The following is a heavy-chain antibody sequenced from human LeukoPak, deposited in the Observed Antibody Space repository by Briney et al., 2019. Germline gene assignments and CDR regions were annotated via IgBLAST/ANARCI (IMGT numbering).Heavy chain of an antibody. Sequence: GGSLRLSCAASGFTFSAYSMNWVRQAPGKGLEWVSSISSSSSYIYYADSVKGRFTISRDNAKNSLYLQMNSLRAEDTAVYYCARGRRDGYPAASDIWGQGTMVTVSS. CDR1: GFTFSAYS. CDR2: ISSSSSYI. D-gene: IGHD5-24*01. CDR3: ARGRRDGYPAASDI. J-gene: IGHJ3*02. V-gene: IGHV3-21*01.